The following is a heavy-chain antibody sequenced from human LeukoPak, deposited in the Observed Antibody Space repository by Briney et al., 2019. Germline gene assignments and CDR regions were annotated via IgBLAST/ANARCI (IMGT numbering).Heavy chain of an antibody. Sequence: ASVKVSCKASGHTFTGYYMHWVRQAPGQGLEWMGWISAYNGNTNYAQKLQGRVTMTTDTSTSTAYMELRSLRSDDTAVYYCARAPPTLNWFDPWGQGTLVTVSS. V-gene: IGHV1-18*04. J-gene: IGHJ5*02. CDR1: GHTFTGYY. CDR3: ARAPPTLNWFDP. CDR2: ISAYNGNT.